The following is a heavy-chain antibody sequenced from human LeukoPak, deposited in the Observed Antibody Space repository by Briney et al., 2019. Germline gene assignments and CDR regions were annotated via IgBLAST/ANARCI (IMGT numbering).Heavy chain of an antibody. J-gene: IGHJ4*02. CDR2: VSYDGSNK. CDR1: GYTLTELS. Sequence: SCKVSGYTLTELSMHWVRQAPGKGLEWVAVVSYDGSNKYYVDSVKGRFTISRDNSKNTLDLQMNSLRAEDTAVYYCAKEGYYGSGSFPDYWGQGALVTVSS. V-gene: IGHV3-30*18. D-gene: IGHD3-10*01. CDR3: AKEGYYGSGSFPDY.